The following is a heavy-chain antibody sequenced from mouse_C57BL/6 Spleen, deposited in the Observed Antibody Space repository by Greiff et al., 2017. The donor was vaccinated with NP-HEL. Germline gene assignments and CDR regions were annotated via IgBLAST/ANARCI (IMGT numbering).Heavy chain of an antibody. V-gene: IGHV5-9*01. D-gene: IGHD1-1*01. J-gene: IGHJ2*01. CDR2: ISGGGGNT. CDR3: AIITTVVAPFDY. CDR1: GFTFTSYT. Sequence: EVKLVESGGGLVKPGGSLKLSCAASGFTFTSYTMSWVRQTPEKRLEWVATISGGGGNTYYPDSVKGRVTISRDNAKNTLYLQMSSLRSEDTALYYCAIITTVVAPFDYWGQGTTLTVSS.